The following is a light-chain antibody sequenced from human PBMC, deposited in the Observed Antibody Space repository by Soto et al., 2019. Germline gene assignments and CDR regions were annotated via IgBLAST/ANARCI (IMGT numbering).Light chain of an antibody. Sequence: SYELTQPPSVSVAPGQTAMITCGGNDIGSKSVHWYQQRPGQAPALVVYDDRDRPSGIPERFSGSKSGNTASLTVSGLQADDEADYYCSSYAGSNNLVFGGGTKVTVL. CDR2: DDR. CDR3: SSYAGSNNLV. J-gene: IGLJ2*01. CDR1: DIGSKS. V-gene: IGLV3-21*02.